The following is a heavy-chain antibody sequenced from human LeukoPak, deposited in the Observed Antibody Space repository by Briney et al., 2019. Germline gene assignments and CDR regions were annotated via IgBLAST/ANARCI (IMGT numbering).Heavy chain of an antibody. V-gene: IGHV5-51*01. Sequence: GESLKISCKGAGYSFTSYGIGWMRQMPGKGLEWMGIIYRGDSDTRYSPSFQGQVTISADKSISTAYLQWSSLKASDTAMYYCARLGSTMVRGVITPIGYYYYGMDVWGKGTTVTVSS. CDR3: ARLGSTMVRGVITPIGYYYYGMDV. D-gene: IGHD3-10*01. J-gene: IGHJ6*04. CDR1: GYSFTSYG. CDR2: IYRGDSDT.